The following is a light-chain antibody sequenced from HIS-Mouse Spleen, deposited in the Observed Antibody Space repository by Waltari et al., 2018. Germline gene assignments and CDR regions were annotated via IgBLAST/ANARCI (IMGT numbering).Light chain of an antibody. J-gene: IGKJ1*01. V-gene: IGKV3-20*01. Sequence: ERGLTKATGTLTVHPGERGKGAGRASKRVSSSYLAWYQQKPGQAPRPLIYGASSRATGITYRFSGPLSVPSFPLSLLLLSPLFFSLSFSQQYGSSWTFGQGTQVEIK. CDR3: QQYGSSWT. CDR1: KRVSSSY. CDR2: GAS.